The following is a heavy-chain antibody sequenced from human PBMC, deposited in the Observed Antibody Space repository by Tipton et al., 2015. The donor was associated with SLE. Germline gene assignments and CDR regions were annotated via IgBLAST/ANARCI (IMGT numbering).Heavy chain of an antibody. V-gene: IGHV3-23*01. CDR1: GFTFSSYA. J-gene: IGHJ4*02. CDR3: ARGTHLIVVVVAATDY. Sequence: SLRLSCAASGFTFSSYAMSWVRQAPGKGLEWVSAISGSGGSTYYADSVKGRFTISRDNSKNTLYLQMNSLRAEDTAVYYCARGTHLIVVVVAATDYWGQGTLVTVSS. CDR2: ISGSGGST. D-gene: IGHD2-15*01.